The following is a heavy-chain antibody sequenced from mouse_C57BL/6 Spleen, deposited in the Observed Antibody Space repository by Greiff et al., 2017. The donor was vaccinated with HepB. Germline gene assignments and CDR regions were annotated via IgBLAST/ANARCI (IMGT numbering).Heavy chain of an antibody. Sequence: EVMLVESGGGLVKPGGSLKISCAASGFTFSSYAMSWVRQTPEKRLEWVATISDGGSYTYYPDNVKGRFTISRDNAKNNLYLQLSHLRSEDTAMYYCARAMVTTGYWYFDVWGTGTTVTVSS. J-gene: IGHJ1*03. CDR3: ARAMVTTGYWYFDV. CDR1: GFTFSSYA. CDR2: ISDGGSYT. V-gene: IGHV5-4*03. D-gene: IGHD2-2*01.